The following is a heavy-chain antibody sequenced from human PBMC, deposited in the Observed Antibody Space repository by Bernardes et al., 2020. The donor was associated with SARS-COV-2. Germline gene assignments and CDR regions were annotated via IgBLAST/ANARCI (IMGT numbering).Heavy chain of an antibody. V-gene: IGHV3-66*01. D-gene: IGHD3-22*01. CDR3: AREGVNSGGYIFDI. Sequence: GGSLRLSCAASGISVSSSYMSWVRQAPGKGLEWVSAIYSSGAAFYADAVKGRFIMSRDSSTVFLQMNSLRAEDTALYYCAREGVNSGGYIFDIWGLGTLVTVSS. CDR1: GISVSSSY. CDR2: IYSSGAA. J-gene: IGHJ4*02.